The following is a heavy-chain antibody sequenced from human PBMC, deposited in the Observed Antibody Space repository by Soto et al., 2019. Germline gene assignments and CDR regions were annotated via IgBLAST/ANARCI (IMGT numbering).Heavy chain of an antibody. CDR1: GGSFSGYY. CDR2: INHSGST. V-gene: IGHV4-34*01. Sequence: QVQLQQWGAGLLKPSETLSLTCAVYGGSFSGYYWSWIRQPPGKGLEWIGEINHSGSTNYNPSLKSRVTISVDPSKNQVSLKLSSVTAADTAVYYCARGVVVVAATPPFDYWGQGTLVTVSS. D-gene: IGHD2-15*01. CDR3: ARGVVVVAATPPFDY. J-gene: IGHJ4*02.